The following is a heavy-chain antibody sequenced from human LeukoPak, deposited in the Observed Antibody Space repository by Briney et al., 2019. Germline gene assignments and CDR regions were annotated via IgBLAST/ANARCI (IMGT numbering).Heavy chain of an antibody. Sequence: GGSLRLSCAASRFTFSTSGIHWVRQAPAKGLEWVAFIRSDGSNKYYADSVKGRFTISRDNSKNTLYLQMNSLRVEDTAVYYCANFLKAPDCTNGVCRGYWGQGTLVTVSS. CDR2: IRSDGSNK. D-gene: IGHD2-8*01. J-gene: IGHJ4*02. V-gene: IGHV3-30*02. CDR3: ANFLKAPDCTNGVCRGY. CDR1: RFTFSTSG.